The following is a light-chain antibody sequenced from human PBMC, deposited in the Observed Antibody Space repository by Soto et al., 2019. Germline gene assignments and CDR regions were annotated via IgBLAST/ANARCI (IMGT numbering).Light chain of an antibody. J-gene: IGKJ4*01. CDR1: QSVSSNY. CDR2: GAS. Sequence: EIVLTQSPGTLSLSPGERATLSCRASQSVSSNYLAWYQQKPGQAPRLLIYGASSRATGIPDRFSGSGSGTDFTLTISRLAPEDFAVYYCQQYNNWPLTFGGGTKV. CDR3: QQYNNWPLT. V-gene: IGKV3-20*01.